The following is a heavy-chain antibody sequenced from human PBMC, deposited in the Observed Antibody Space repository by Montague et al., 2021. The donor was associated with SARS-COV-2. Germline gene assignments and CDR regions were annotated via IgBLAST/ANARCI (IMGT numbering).Heavy chain of an antibody. D-gene: IGHD2-21*02. CDR2: IRSKANSYAT. J-gene: IGHJ6*02. V-gene: IGHV3-73*01. Sequence: LSWAASGFTFSGSAMNWVRQASGKGLEWVGLIRSKANSYATAYAASVKGRFTISRDDSKNTAYLQMNSLTPGDTAVYYCTRQGDHPWDYYYGMDVWGQGTTVTVSS. CDR1: GFTFSGSA. CDR3: TRQGDHPWDYYYGMDV.